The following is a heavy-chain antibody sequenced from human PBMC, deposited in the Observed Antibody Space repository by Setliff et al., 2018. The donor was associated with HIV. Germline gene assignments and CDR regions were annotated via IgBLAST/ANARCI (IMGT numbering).Heavy chain of an antibody. CDR2: IKSKTDGGTT. CDR1: GFTFSNAW. V-gene: IGHV3-15*01. CDR3: TTEVRYYDSSGPDY. D-gene: IGHD3-22*01. J-gene: IGHJ4*02. Sequence: GGSLRLSCAASGFTFSNAWMSWVRQAPGKGLEWVGRIKSKTDGGTTDCAAPVKGRFTISRDDSKNTLYLQMNSLKTEDTAVYYCTTEVRYYDSSGPDYWGQGTLVTVSS.